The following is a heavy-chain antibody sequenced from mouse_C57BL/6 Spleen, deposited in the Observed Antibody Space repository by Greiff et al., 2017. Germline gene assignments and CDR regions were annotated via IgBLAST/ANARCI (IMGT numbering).Heavy chain of an antibody. CDR3: ARCHYGSSYVWYFDV. CDR1: GYTFTDYN. Sequence: VQLQQSGPELVKPGASVKMSCKASGYTFTDYNMHWVKQSHGKSLEWIGYINPNNGGTSYNQKFKGKATLTVNKSSSTAYMELRSLTSEDSAVYYCARCHYGSSYVWYFDVWGTGTTVTVSS. D-gene: IGHD1-1*01. CDR2: INPNNGGT. J-gene: IGHJ1*03. V-gene: IGHV1-22*01.